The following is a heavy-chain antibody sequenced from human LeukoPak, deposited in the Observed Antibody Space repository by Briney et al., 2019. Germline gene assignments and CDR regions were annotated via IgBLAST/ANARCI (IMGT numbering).Heavy chain of an antibody. Sequence: GGSLRLSCAASGFTFSSYGMHWVRQAPGKGLEWVAVISYDGSNKYYADSVKGRFTISRDNSKNTLYLQMNSLRAEDTAVYYCAREDSASLAAAGSPVDYWGQGTLVTVSS. V-gene: IGHV3-30*03. CDR3: AREDSASLAAAGSPVDY. J-gene: IGHJ4*02. CDR1: GFTFSSYG. CDR2: ISYDGSNK. D-gene: IGHD6-13*01.